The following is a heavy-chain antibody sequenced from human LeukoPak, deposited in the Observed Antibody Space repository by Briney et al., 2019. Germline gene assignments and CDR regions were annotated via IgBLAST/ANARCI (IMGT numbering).Heavy chain of an antibody. Sequence: PSETLSLTCTVSGGSISSSSYYWGWIRQPPGKGLEWIGYIYYSGSTNYNPSLKSRVTISVDTSKNQFSLKLSSVTAADTAVYYCARGSTHTAMALRFDYWGQGTLVTVSS. CDR3: ARGSTHTAMALRFDY. V-gene: IGHV4-61*05. J-gene: IGHJ4*02. CDR2: IYYSGST. CDR1: GGSISSSSYY. D-gene: IGHD5-18*01.